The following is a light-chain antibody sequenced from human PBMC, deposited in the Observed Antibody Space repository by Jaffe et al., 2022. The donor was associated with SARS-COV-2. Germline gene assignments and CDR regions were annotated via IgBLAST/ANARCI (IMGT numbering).Light chain of an antibody. CDR3: QQSYSSSGIT. CDR1: QSIAIY. V-gene: IGKV1-39*01. Sequence: DIQMTQSPSSLSASVGDRVTITCRASQSIAIYLNWYQQKPGKAPKLLIYAASSLQSGVPSRFSGGGSGTDFTLTISSLQPEDFATYYCQQSYSSSGITFGQGTRLEIK. CDR2: AAS. J-gene: IGKJ5*01.